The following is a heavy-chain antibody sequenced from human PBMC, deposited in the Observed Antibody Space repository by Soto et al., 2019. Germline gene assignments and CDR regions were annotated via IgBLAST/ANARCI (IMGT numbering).Heavy chain of an antibody. CDR3: ARDTSSTYYDYGNDL. Sequence: PGGSLRLSCAASGFSFSRHGMHWVRQAPGKGLEWVAVISYDGSNQDYADSVKGRFSISRDNSKNTVYLQMNSLRVEDSAVYYCARDTSSTYYDYGNDLCGQGTMVTVYS. J-gene: IGHJ6*02. D-gene: IGHD6-19*01. V-gene: IGHV3-30-3*01. CDR1: GFSFSRHG. CDR2: ISYDGSNQ.